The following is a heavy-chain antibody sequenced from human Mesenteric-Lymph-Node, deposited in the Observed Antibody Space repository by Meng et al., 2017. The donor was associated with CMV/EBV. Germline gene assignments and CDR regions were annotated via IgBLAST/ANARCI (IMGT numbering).Heavy chain of an antibody. V-gene: IGHV4-59*01. CDR2: IYYSGST. J-gene: IGHJ4*02. Sequence: GSLRLSCTVSGGSISSYYWSWIRQPPGKGLEWIGYIYYSGSTNYNPSLKSRVTISVDTSKNQFSLKLSSVTAADTAVYYCARGQYSGSHYWGQGKLVTVSS. D-gene: IGHD1-26*01. CDR1: GGSISSYY. CDR3: ARGQYSGSHY.